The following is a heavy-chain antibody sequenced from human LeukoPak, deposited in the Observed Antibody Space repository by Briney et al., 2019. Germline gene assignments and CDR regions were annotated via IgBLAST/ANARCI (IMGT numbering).Heavy chain of an antibody. CDR2: INSGGGST. J-gene: IGHJ4*02. CDR1: GFTFSSSA. Sequence: GGSLRLSCAASGFTFSSSAMTWVRQAPGRGLEWVSAINSGGGSTYYADSVEGRFTISRDNSKNTLYLQMDSLRAEDTAVYYCAKDRYSDARYFFDYWGQGTLVTVSS. CDR3: AKDRYSDARYFFDY. V-gene: IGHV3-23*01. D-gene: IGHD4-17*01.